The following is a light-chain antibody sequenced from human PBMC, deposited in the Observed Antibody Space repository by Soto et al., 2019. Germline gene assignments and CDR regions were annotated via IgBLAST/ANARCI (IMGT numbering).Light chain of an antibody. CDR3: QQANGFPLT. J-gene: IGKJ3*01. CDR1: QGISRW. V-gene: IGKV1-12*01. Sequence: DIPMTQLPSSMSASVGDRVTITCRASQGISRWLAWYHQKPGKAPNLLIYSASTLHSGVPSRFSGSGSGTDFTLTISSLQPEDFGTYYCQQANGFPLTFGPGTKVDMK. CDR2: SAS.